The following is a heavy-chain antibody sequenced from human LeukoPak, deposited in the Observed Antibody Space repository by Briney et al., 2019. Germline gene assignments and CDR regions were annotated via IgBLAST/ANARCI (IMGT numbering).Heavy chain of an antibody. CDR3: AKRIVGATGYYAFDI. Sequence: RAGGSLRLSCAASGFTFSSYAMSWVRQAPGKGLEGVSAISGSGGSTYYADSVKGRFTISRDNSKNTLYPQMNSLRAEDTAVYYCAKRIVGATGYYAFDIWGQGTMVTVSS. J-gene: IGHJ3*02. CDR2: ISGSGGST. D-gene: IGHD1-26*01. CDR1: GFTFSSYA. V-gene: IGHV3-23*01.